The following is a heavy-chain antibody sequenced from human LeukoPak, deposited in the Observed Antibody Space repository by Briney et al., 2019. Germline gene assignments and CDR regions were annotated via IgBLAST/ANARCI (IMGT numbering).Heavy chain of an antibody. CDR2: ISGSGGST. Sequence: GGSLRLSCAASGFTFSSYGMSWVRQAPGKGLEWVSAISGSGGSTYYADSVKGRFTISRDNSKNTLYLQMNSLRAEDTAVYYCAKDTMSGNSGRYYPFDYWGQGTLVTVSS. D-gene: IGHD6-19*01. CDR1: GFTFSSYG. V-gene: IGHV3-23*01. CDR3: AKDTMSGNSGRYYPFDY. J-gene: IGHJ4*02.